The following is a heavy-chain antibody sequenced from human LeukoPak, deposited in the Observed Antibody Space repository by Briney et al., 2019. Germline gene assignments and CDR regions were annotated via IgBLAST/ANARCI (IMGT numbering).Heavy chain of an antibody. J-gene: IGHJ6*02. CDR3: ARGGYDFVYYYYGMDV. V-gene: IGHV1-2*06. CDR2: INPNSGGT. CDR1: GYTFTGYY. D-gene: IGHD3-3*01. Sequence: ASVRVSCKASGYTFTGYYMHWVGQAPGQGLEWMGRINPNSGGTNYAQEFQGRVTMTRDTSISTAYMELSRLRSDDTAVYYCARGGYDFVYYYYGMDVWGQGTTVTVSS.